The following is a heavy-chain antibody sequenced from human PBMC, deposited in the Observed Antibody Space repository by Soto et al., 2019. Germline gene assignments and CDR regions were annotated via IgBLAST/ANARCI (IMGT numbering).Heavy chain of an antibody. J-gene: IGHJ5*02. V-gene: IGHV1-24*01. CDR1: GYTLTELS. CDR3: ATLSNDFWSGPNSWFDP. Sequence: DSVKVSCNVSGYTLTELSMHWVRQAPGKGLEWMGGFDPEDGETIYAQKFQGRVTMTEDTSTDTAYMELSSLRSEDTAVYYCATLSNDFWSGPNSWFDPWGQGTLVTVSS. CDR2: FDPEDGET. D-gene: IGHD3-3*01.